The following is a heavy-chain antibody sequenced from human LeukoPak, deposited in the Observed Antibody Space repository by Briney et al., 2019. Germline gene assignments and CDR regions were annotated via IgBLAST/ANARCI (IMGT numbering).Heavy chain of an antibody. CDR3: ARVWAWGSGNYFDN. CDR2: IRGDAGST. D-gene: IGHD7-27*01. V-gene: IGHV3-20*04. Sequence: CPGGSLRLSCAASGFTFDAFSMTWVRQAPGKGLEWVSAIRGDAGSTGYADSVKGRFTISRDNAKNSLYLQMNSLRVEDTALYYCARVWAWGSGNYFDNWGQGTLVTVSS. J-gene: IGHJ4*02. CDR1: GFTFDAFS.